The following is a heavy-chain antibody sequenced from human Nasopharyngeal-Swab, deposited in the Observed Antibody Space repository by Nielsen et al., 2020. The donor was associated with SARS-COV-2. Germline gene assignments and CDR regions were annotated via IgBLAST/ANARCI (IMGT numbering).Heavy chain of an antibody. V-gene: IGHV2-5*02. D-gene: IGHD6-19*01. CDR3: ARTWAVAGGFDP. J-gene: IGHJ5*02. CDR2: IYWDDDK. Sequence: RQAPGKALEWLALIYWDDDKRYSPSLKSRLTITKDTSKNQVVLTMTNMDPVDTATYYCARTWAVAGGFDPWGQGTLVTVSS.